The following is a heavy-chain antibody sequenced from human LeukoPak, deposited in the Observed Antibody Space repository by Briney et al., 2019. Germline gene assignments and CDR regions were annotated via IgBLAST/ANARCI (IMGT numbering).Heavy chain of an antibody. CDR2: INPNSGGA. CDR1: GYTFIDYY. J-gene: IGHJ5*02. Sequence: ASVKVSCKASGYTFIDYYMHWVRQAPGQGLEWMGWINPNSGGANYAQKFQGRVTMTTDTSISTAYMELNSLRSDDTAVYYCATTGQHLVDGDWLDPWGQGTLVTVSS. D-gene: IGHD6-13*01. CDR3: ATTGQHLVDGDWLDP. V-gene: IGHV1-2*02.